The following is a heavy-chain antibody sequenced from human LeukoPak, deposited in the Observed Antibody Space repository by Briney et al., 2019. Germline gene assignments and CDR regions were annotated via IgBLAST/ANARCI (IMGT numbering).Heavy chain of an antibody. D-gene: IGHD3-22*01. V-gene: IGHV5-51*01. CDR1: GYRFNAYW. CDR2: IYPDDSDT. J-gene: IGHJ3*01. CDR3: ARPNITSYYDSRGYDAFDV. Sequence: GESLKISCKGSGYRFNAYWIAWVRQMPGKGLEWMGIIYPDDSDTRYSPSFRGQVTISADKSVRTAYLQWSSLKASDTAMYYCARPNITSYYDSRGYDAFDVWGQGTMVTVSS.